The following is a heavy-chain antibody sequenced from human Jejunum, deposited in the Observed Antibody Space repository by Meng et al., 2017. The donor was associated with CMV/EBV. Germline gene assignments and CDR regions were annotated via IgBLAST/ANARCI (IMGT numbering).Heavy chain of an antibody. V-gene: IGHV3-53*01. Sequence: SGFTVSSSYMNWVRKAPGRGLEWVSIIYSGGSTYYADSVKGRFTISRDTSKNTLYLHMNSLRADDTAIYYCARDFWQQGYYYGMDVWGQGTTVTVSS. D-gene: IGHD3-3*01. CDR3: ARDFWQQGYYYGMDV. CDR1: GFTVSSSY. J-gene: IGHJ6*02. CDR2: IYSGGST.